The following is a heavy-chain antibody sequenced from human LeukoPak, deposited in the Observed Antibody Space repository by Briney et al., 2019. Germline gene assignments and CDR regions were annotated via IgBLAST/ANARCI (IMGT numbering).Heavy chain of an antibody. V-gene: IGHV1-69*04. J-gene: IGHJ3*02. CDR3: ARQRVYYDSSGSYFDAFDI. CDR1: GGTFSSYA. Sequence: GASVKVSCKASGGTFSSYAISWVRQAPGQGLEWMGRIIPILGIANYAQKFQGRVTITADKSTSTAYMELSSLRSEDTAVYYCARQRVYYDSSGSYFDAFDIWGQGTMVTVSS. CDR2: IIPILGIA. D-gene: IGHD3-22*01.